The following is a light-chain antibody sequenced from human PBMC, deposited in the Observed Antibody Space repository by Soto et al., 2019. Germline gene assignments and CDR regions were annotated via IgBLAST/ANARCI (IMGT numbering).Light chain of an antibody. V-gene: IGKV3-20*01. CDR3: QQSYSTPWT. CDR2: GAS. CDR1: QSVSNNY. Sequence: ENLLTPSSGPLSLSPGERAPLSFRASQSVSNNYLAWYQQKPGQAPRLLIYGASNRATGIPDRFSGSGSGTDFTLTISSLQPEDFATYYCQQSYSTPWTFGQGTKVAIK. J-gene: IGKJ1*01.